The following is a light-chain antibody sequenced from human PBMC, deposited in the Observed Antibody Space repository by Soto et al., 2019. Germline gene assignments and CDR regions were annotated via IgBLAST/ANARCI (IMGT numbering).Light chain of an antibody. Sequence: ETVLTQSPGTLSLSPGERATLSCRASQSVSSSYLAWYQQKPGQAPRLLIYCASSRATGIPDRFSGSGSGTEFTLTISRLEPEDFAVYYCQQYGVSPRTFGQGTKLEIK. CDR1: QSVSSSY. V-gene: IGKV3-20*01. CDR3: QQYGVSPRT. J-gene: IGKJ2*01. CDR2: CAS.